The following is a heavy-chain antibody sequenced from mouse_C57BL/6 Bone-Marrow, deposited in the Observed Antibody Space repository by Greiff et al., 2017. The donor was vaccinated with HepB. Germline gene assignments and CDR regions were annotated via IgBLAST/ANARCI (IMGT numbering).Heavy chain of an antibody. D-gene: IGHD1-1*01. V-gene: IGHV5-17*01. CDR2: ISSGSSTI. Sequence: EVQLMESGGGLVKPGGSLKLSCAASGFTFSDYGMHWVRQAPEKGLEWVAYISSGSSTIYYADTVKGRFTISRDNAKNTLFLQMTSLRSEDTAMYYCARTYYYGSSPFAYWGQGTLVTVSA. CDR3: ARTYYYGSSPFAY. J-gene: IGHJ3*01. CDR1: GFTFSDYG.